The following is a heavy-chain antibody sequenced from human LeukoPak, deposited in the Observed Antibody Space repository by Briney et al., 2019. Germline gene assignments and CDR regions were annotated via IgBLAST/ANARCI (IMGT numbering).Heavy chain of an antibody. D-gene: IGHD2-2*01. Sequence: GASVKVSCKASGYTFTSYYMHWVRQAPGQGLEWMGIINPSGGSTSYAQKFQGRVTMTRDTSTSTLYMELSSLRSEDTAVYYWARAEDIVVVPAATALGYWGQGTLVTVSS. CDR3: ARAEDIVVVPAATALGY. V-gene: IGHV1-46*01. CDR2: INPSGGST. CDR1: GYTFTSYY. J-gene: IGHJ4*02.